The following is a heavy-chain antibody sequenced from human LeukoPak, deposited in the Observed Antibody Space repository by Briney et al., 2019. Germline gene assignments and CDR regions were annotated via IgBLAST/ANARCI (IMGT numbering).Heavy chain of an antibody. Sequence: KASETLSLTCTVSGDSISSSSYYWGWIRQPPGKGLEWIGRIYTSGSTNYNPSLKSRVTISVDTSKNQFSLKLSSVTAADTAVYYCARGNYYYYYMDVWGKGTTVTVSS. CDR2: IYTSGST. V-gene: IGHV4-39*07. J-gene: IGHJ6*03. CDR1: GDSISSSSYY. CDR3: ARGNYYYYYMDV.